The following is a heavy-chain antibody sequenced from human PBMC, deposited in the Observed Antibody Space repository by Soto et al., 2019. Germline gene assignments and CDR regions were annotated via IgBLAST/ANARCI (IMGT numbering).Heavy chain of an antibody. D-gene: IGHD3-22*01. J-gene: IGHJ4*02. CDR1: GGTFSSYA. V-gene: IGHV1-69*13. CDR2: IIPIFGTA. CDR3: ARTLGAYYDRSVFSLFAS. Sequence: ASVKVSCKASGGTFSSYAISWVRQAPGQGLEWMGGIIPIFGTANYAQKFQGRVTITADESTSTAYMELSSLRSEDTAVYYCARTLGAYYDRSVFSLFASWGQGTLVTVPS.